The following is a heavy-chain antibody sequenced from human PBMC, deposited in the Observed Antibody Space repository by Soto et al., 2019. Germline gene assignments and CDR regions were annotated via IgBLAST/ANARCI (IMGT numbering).Heavy chain of an antibody. CDR2: MNPNSGNT. J-gene: IGHJ6*02. Sequence: ASVKVSCKASGYTFTSYDINWVRQATGQGLEWMGWMNPNSGNTGYAQKFQGRVTMTRNTSTSTAYMELSSLRSEDTAVYYCAVLRYCSGGSCPERYYYYGMDVWGQGTTVTVSS. CDR3: AVLRYCSGGSCPERYYYYGMDV. CDR1: GYTFTSYD. D-gene: IGHD2-15*01. V-gene: IGHV1-8*01.